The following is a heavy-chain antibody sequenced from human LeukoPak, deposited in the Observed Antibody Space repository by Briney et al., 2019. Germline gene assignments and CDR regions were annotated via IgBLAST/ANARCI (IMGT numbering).Heavy chain of an antibody. D-gene: IGHD6-19*01. CDR2: ISGSGGST. CDR3: AKDKYSSGWETTGPFDY. CDR1: GFTFSSYA. V-gene: IGHV3-23*01. Sequence: PGGSLRLSCAASGFTFSSYAMSWVRQAPGKGLEWVSAISGSGGSTYYADSVKGRFTISRDNSKNTLYLQMNSLRAEDTAVYYCAKDKYSSGWETTGPFDYWGQGTLVTVSS. J-gene: IGHJ4*02.